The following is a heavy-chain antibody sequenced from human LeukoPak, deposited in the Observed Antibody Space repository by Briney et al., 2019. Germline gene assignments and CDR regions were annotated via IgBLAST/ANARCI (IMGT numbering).Heavy chain of an antibody. V-gene: IGHV3-23*01. CDR3: AKDRAKNWNYALDY. D-gene: IGHD1-7*01. Sequence: GGSLRLSCVASGFSFSSYGMHWVRQAPGKGLEWVSAISGSGGSTYYADSVKGRFTISRDNSKNTLYLQMNSLRAEDTAVYYCAKDRAKNWNYALDYWGQGTLVTVSS. J-gene: IGHJ4*02. CDR2: ISGSGGST. CDR1: GFSFSSYG.